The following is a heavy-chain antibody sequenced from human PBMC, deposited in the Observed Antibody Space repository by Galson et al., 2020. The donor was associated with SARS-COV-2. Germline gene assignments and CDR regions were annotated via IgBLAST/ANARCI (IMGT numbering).Heavy chain of an antibody. V-gene: IGHV4-59*08. J-gene: IGHJ3*01. CDR3: ARHIHYDTEGYQAAFDV. CDR1: GGSITSNY. CDR2: IYRSGRT. Sequence: SETLSLTCTVSGGSITSNYWSWIRQPPGKGLEWIGYIYRSGRTNYHPSLNTRVIMSIDTSKSQFSLKLTSVTAADTAVYYCARHIHYDTEGYQAAFDVWGQGAMVTVS. D-gene: IGHD3-22*01.